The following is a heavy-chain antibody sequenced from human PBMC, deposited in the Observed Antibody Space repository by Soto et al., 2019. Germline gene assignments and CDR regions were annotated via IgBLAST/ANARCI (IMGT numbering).Heavy chain of an antibody. CDR1: GFTCTRYS. CDR2: ISSTTNYI. V-gene: IGHV3-21*06. J-gene: IGHJ4*02. CDR3: ARESEDLTSNFDY. Sequence: GGALRLSCADSGFTCTRYSMNWVRQAPGKGLEWVSSISSTTNYIYYGDSMKGRFTISRDNAKNSLYLEMNSLRAEDTAVYYCARESEDLTSNFDYWGQGTLVTVSS.